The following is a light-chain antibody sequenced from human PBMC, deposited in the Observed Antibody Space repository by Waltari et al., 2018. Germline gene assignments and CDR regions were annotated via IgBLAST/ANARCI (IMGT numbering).Light chain of an antibody. CDR3: ATWDDSLNGVV. V-gene: IGLV1-44*01. J-gene: IGLJ2*01. CDR1: RSNIGTNT. Sequence: QSVLTQPPSASGTPGQGVTISCSGSRSNIGTNTVNWYQQLPGTAPNVLMYSNNQRPSGVPDRFSGSKSGTSASLAVSGLQSEDEGDYYCATWDDSLNGVVFGGGTKLTVL. CDR2: SNN.